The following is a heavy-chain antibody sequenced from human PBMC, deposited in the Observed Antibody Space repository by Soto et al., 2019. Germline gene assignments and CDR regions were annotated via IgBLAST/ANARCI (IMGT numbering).Heavy chain of an antibody. V-gene: IGHV4-31*03. CDR3: ARGIVLMGTLRTRVFDY. CDR2: IYYSGST. Sequence: QVQLQESGPGLVKPSQTLSLTCTVSGGSISSGGYYWSWIRQHPGKGLEWIGYIYYSGSTYYNPSLKSRVTISVDTSKNQFSLKLSSVTAADTAVHYCARGIVLMGTLRTRVFDYWGQGTLVTVSS. D-gene: IGHD2-8*01. CDR1: GGSISSGGYY. J-gene: IGHJ4*02.